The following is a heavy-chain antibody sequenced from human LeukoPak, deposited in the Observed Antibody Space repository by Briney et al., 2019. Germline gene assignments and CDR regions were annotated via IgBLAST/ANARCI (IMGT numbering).Heavy chain of an antibody. D-gene: IGHD5-24*01. CDR2: IYYSGST. CDR1: GGSISSGGYY. V-gene: IGHV4-31*03. CDR3: ARDADGYNAY. Sequence: PSETLSLTCTVSGGSISSGGYYWSWIRQHPGKGLEWIGYIYYSGSTYYNPSLKSRVTISVDTSKNQFSLKLSSVTAADTAVYYCARDADGYNAYWGQGTLVTVSS. J-gene: IGHJ4*02.